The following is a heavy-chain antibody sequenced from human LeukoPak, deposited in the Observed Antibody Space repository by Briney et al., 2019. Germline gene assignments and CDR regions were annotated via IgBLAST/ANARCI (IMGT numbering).Heavy chain of an antibody. Sequence: SVKVSCKASGGTFSSYAISWVRQAPGQGLEWMGGIIPIFGIANYAQKFQGRVTITADESTSTAYMELSSLRSEDTAVYYCALALNYYDSSSPDYWGQGTLVTVSS. D-gene: IGHD3-22*01. CDR1: GGTFSSYA. CDR3: ALALNYYDSSSPDY. CDR2: IIPIFGIA. V-gene: IGHV1-69*01. J-gene: IGHJ4*02.